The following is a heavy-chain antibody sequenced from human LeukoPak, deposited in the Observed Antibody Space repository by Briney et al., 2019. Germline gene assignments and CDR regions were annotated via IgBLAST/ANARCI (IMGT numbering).Heavy chain of an antibody. D-gene: IGHD5-12*01. CDR2: ISYDGSNK. CDR1: GFTFSSYG. V-gene: IGHV3-30*19. CDR3: ARDPGYSGYAPDY. J-gene: IGHJ4*02. Sequence: GGSLRLSCAASGFTFSSYGMHWVRQAPGKGLEWVAVISYDGSNKYYADSVKGRFTISRDNSKDTLYLQMNSLRAEDTAVYYCARDPGYSGYAPDYWGQGTLVTVSS.